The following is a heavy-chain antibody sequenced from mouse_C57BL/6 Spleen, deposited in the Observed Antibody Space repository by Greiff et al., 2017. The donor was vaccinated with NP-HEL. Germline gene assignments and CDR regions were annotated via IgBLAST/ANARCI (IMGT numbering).Heavy chain of an antibody. CDR2: IDPSDSYT. CDR3: ARRPLWYFDV. D-gene: IGHD6-1*01. J-gene: IGHJ1*03. Sequence: QVQLKQPGAELVMPGASVKLSCKASGYTFTSYWMHWVKQRPGQGLEWIGEIDPSDSYTNYNQKFKGESTLTVDKSSSTAYMQLSSLTSEDSAVYYCARRPLWYFDVWGTGTTVTVSS. V-gene: IGHV1-69*01. CDR1: GYTFTSYW.